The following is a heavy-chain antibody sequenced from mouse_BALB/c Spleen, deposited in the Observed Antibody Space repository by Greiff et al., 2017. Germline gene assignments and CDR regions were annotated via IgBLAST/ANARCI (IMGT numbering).Heavy chain of an antibody. Sequence: VQLQQSGPGLVKPSQSLSLTCSVTGYSITSGYYWNWIRQFPGNKLEWMGYISYDGSNNYNPSLKNRISITRDTSKNQFFLKLNSVTTEDTATYYCARGMDYYGSRDYYAMDYWGQGTSVTVSS. CDR2: ISYDGSN. CDR3: ARGMDYYGSRDYYAMDY. V-gene: IGHV3-6*02. J-gene: IGHJ4*01. CDR1: GYSITSGYY. D-gene: IGHD1-1*01.